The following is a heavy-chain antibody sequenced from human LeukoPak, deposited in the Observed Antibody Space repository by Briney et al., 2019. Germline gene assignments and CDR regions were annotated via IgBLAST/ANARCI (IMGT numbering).Heavy chain of an antibody. CDR2: IKQDGSEK. CDR3: AGIDFDY. J-gene: IGHJ4*02. CDR1: GFTLTNYC. V-gene: IGHV3-7*01. Sequence: PGGSLRLSCAASGFTLTNYCMTWVRQVPGKGLEWVASIKQDGSEKYFLDSVKGRFTISRDNAENSMYLQTNSLRAEDTAVYYCAGIDFDYWGQGTLVTVSS.